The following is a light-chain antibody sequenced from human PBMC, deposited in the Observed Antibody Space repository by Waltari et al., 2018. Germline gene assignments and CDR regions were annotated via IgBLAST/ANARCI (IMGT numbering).Light chain of an antibody. CDR2: LVS. CDR3: QNYYTIPWA. Sequence: DIVMTQSPLSLPVTPGEPASISCRSSQSLLHSSGNTFLDWYVQKPGQAPQLLIYLVSNRASGVPGRFGGSGSGTDFTLTISSVQAEDVAVYYCQNYYTIPWAFGQGTKVEI. CDR1: QSLLHSSGNTF. V-gene: IGKV2-28*01. J-gene: IGKJ1*01.